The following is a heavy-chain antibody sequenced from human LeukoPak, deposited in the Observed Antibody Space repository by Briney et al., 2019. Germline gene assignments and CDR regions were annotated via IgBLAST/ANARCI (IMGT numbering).Heavy chain of an antibody. CDR3: AREWKDIVVVPAARPVSWFDP. V-gene: IGHV1-69*04. Sequence: GASVKVSCKASGGTFSSYAISWVRQAPGQGLEWMGRIIPILGIANYAQKFQGRVTITADKSTSTAYMELSSLRSEDTAVYYCAREWKDIVVVPAARPVSWFDPWGQGTLVTVSS. D-gene: IGHD2-2*01. CDR1: GGTFSSYA. J-gene: IGHJ5*02. CDR2: IIPILGIA.